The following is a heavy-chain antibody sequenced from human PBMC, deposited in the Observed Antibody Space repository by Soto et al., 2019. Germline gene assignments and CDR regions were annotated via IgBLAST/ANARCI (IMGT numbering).Heavy chain of an antibody. D-gene: IGHD4-4*01. CDR2: ISGGGSNT. V-gene: IGHV3-23*01. J-gene: IGHJ4*02. CDR1: GFPFSSYV. CDR3: AKDSNKYSSSLRGRYFDY. Sequence: EVQLLESGGGLVQRGGSLRLSCAASGFPFSSYVMSWVRQAPGKGLEWVSGISGGGSNTFYAESVKGRFTISRDNSKNNLLLQMKRLGAEDTAVYYCAKDSNKYSSSLRGRYFDYWGQGIGVTVSS.